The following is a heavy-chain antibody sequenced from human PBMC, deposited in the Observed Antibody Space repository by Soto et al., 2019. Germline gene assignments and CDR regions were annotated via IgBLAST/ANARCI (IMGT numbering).Heavy chain of an antibody. V-gene: IGHV4-59*01. J-gene: IGHJ4*02. Sequence: PSETLSLTCTVSGGSISNYYCSWIRQPPGKGLEWIGYIYYSGSTDYNPSLKSRVTISVDTSKNQFSLKLSSVTAADTAVYYCARSEGYYDSSGYLHWGQGTLVTVSS. CDR2: IYYSGST. CDR1: GGSISNYY. D-gene: IGHD3-22*01. CDR3: ARSEGYYDSSGYLH.